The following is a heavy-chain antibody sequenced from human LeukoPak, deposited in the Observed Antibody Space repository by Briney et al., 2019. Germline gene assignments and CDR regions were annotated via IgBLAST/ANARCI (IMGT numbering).Heavy chain of an antibody. J-gene: IGHJ4*02. Sequence: GGSLRLSCAASGFTFSDHAMSWVRQAPGKGLEWISGISGSGASTYYADSVKGRFTISRDDSRNTLYLQMNSLRGDDTAVYYCAKDVGKWESLHFFDYWGQGTLVTVSS. CDR1: GFTFSDHA. D-gene: IGHD1-26*01. CDR3: AKDVGKWESLHFFDY. V-gene: IGHV3-23*01. CDR2: ISGSGAST.